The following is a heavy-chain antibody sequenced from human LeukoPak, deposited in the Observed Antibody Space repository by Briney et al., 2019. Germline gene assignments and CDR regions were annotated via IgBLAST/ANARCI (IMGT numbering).Heavy chain of an antibody. J-gene: IGHJ4*02. CDR2: IKQDGSEK. Sequence: GGSLRLSCAASGCTFSSYWMSWVRQAPGKGLEWVANIKQDGSEKYYVASVKGRFTISRDNAKNALYLQVNSLRAEDTAVYYCARDPSFDYWGQGTLVTVSS. V-gene: IGHV3-7*01. CDR1: GCTFSSYW. CDR3: ARDPSFDY.